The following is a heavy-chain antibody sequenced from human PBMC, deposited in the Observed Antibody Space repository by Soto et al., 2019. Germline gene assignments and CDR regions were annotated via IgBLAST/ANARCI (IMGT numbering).Heavy chain of an antibody. CDR1: GGTFSSYG. Sequence: GASVKVSCKASGGTFSSYGISWVLQAPGQGLEWMGGIIPIFGTANYAQKFQGRVTITADESTSTAYMELSSLRSEDTAVYYCARVGVAGTIDYWGKGTMVTVAS. V-gene: IGHV1-69*13. CDR3: ARVGVAGTIDY. CDR2: IIPIFGTA. D-gene: IGHD6-19*01. J-gene: IGHJ4*02.